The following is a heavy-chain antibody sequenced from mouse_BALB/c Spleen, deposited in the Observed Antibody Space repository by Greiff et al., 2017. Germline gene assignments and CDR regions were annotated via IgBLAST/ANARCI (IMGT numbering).Heavy chain of an antibody. J-gene: IGHJ2*01. Sequence: EVKLVESGGGLVKPGGSLKLSCAASGFTFSSFGMHWVRQAPEKGLEWVAYISSGSSTIYYADTVKGRFTISRDNPKNTLFLQMTSLRSEDTAMYYCARSPYGNYDYFDYWGQGTTLTVSS. CDR3: ARSPYGNYDYFDY. V-gene: IGHV5-17*02. CDR1: GFTFSSFG. D-gene: IGHD2-1*01. CDR2: ISSGSSTI.